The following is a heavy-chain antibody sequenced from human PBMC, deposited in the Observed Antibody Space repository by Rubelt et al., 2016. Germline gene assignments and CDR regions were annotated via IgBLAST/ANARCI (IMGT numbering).Heavy chain of an antibody. J-gene: IGHJ4*02. D-gene: IGHD5-24*01. CDR1: GYPFTGYY. Sequence: QVQLVQSGAEVKRPGASVKVSCKASGYPFTGYYIHWVRQAPGQGLEWMGWINPNSGGTNYAQRLQGRVTMTRDTSISTAYMELSRLRSDDTAVFYCAREDGDYWGQGTLVTVSS. CDR2: INPNSGGT. V-gene: IGHV1-2*02. CDR3: AREDGDY.